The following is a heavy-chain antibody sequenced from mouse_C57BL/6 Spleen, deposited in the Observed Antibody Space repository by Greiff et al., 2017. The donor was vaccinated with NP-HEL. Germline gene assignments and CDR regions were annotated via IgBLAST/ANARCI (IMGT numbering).Heavy chain of an antibody. V-gene: IGHV1-59*01. CDR3: ASWMVTTGIAY. CDR2: IDPSDSYT. D-gene: IGHD2-2*01. CDR1: GYTFTSYW. J-gene: IGHJ3*01. Sequence: VQLQQPGAELVRPGTSVKLSCKASGYTFTSYWMHWVKQRPGQGLEWIGVIDPSDSYTNYNQKFKGKATLTVDTSSSTAYMQLSSLTSEDSAVYYGASWMVTTGIAYWGQGTLVTVSA.